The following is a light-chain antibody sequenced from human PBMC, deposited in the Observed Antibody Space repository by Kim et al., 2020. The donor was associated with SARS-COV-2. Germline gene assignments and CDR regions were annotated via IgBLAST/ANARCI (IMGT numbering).Light chain of an antibody. CDR1: SSDVGGYNY. CDR3: TSYTSSDTWV. J-gene: IGLJ3*02. CDR2: DVS. Sequence: GQSITISCTRTSSDVGGYNYVSWYQHHPGKAPKLMIYDVSQRPSGVSNRFSGSKSGNTASLTISGLQAEDEADYYCTSYTSSDTWVFAGGTQLTVL. V-gene: IGLV2-14*03.